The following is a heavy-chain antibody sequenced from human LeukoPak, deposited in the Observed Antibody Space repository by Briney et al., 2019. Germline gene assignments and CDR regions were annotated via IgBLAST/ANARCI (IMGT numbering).Heavy chain of an antibody. CDR2: IYPGDSDT. V-gene: IGHV5-51*01. J-gene: IGHJ4*02. Sequence: GESLKISCHTAGYSFATYWIGWVRQMPGKGLEWMGIIYPGDSDTTYNPSFQGQVTISVDKSISTAYLQWSSLKASDTAIYFCARKSGTFDYWGQGTLVTVSS. CDR1: GYSFATYW. CDR3: ARKSGTFDY. D-gene: IGHD6-25*01.